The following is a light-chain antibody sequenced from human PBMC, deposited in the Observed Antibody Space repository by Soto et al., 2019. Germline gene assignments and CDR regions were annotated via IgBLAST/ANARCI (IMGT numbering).Light chain of an antibody. J-gene: IGKJ5*01. CDR2: GAS. CDR1: QSVSNNY. CDR3: QQRSNWPSIT. Sequence: EIVLTQSPGTLSLSPGERASLSCRASQSVSNNYLAWYQQKPGQAPRLLIYGASNRATGIPDRFSGSGSGIDFTLTISRREPEDFAVYYCQQRSNWPSITFGQGTRLEI. V-gene: IGKV3D-20*02.